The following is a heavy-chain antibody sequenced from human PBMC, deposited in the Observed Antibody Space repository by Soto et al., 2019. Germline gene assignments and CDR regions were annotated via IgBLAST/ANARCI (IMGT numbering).Heavy chain of an antibody. CDR3: ARGYHYYDSSGYDKWDAFDI. V-gene: IGHV3-21*01. CDR1: GFTFSSYS. Sequence: PGGSLRLSCAASGFTFSSYSMNWVRQAPGKGLEWVSSISSSSSYIYYADSVKGRFTISRDNAKNSPYLQMNSLRAEDTAVYYCARGYHYYDSSGYDKWDAFDIWGQGTMVTVSS. J-gene: IGHJ3*02. D-gene: IGHD3-22*01. CDR2: ISSSSSYI.